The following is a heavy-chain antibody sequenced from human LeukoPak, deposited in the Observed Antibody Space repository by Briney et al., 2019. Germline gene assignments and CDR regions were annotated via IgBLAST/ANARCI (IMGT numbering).Heavy chain of an antibody. Sequence: GGSLRLSCAASGFTFSSYSMNWVRQAPGKGLEWVSYISSSSSTIYYADSVKGRFTISRDNAKNSLYLQMNSLRAEDTAVYYCARDELENKWLQTYFDYWGQGTLVTVSS. V-gene: IGHV3-48*01. CDR2: ISSSSSTI. D-gene: IGHD5-12*01. J-gene: IGHJ4*02. CDR1: GFTFSSYS. CDR3: ARDELENKWLQTYFDY.